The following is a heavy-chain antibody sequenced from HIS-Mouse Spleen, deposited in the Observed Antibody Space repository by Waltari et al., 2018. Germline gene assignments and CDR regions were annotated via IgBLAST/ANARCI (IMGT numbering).Heavy chain of an antibody. J-gene: IGHJ4*02. Sequence: EVQLVESGGGLVQPGRSLRLSCAASGFTLDDYAMHWVRQAPGKGLEGVSGIRWNSGSIGDADSVKGRFTISRDNAKNSLYLQMNSLRAEDMALYYCAKDLRPAYSSSPYFDYWGQGTLVTVSS. CDR1: GFTLDDYA. CDR3: AKDLRPAYSSSPYFDY. V-gene: IGHV3-9*03. D-gene: IGHD6-6*01. CDR2: IRWNSGSI.